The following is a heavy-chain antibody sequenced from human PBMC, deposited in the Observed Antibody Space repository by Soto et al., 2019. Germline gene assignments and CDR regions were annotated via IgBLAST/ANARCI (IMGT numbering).Heavy chain of an antibody. CDR3: ARDDDYGHYIFGY. D-gene: IGHD4-17*01. V-gene: IGHV3-21*01. Sequence: EVQLVESGGGLVKPGGSLRLSCAASGFTFSSYSMNWVRQAPGKGLEWVSSISSSSSYIYYTDSVKGRFTISRDNAKNSLYLQINSLRAEDTAVYYCARDDDYGHYIFGYWGQGTLVTVSS. J-gene: IGHJ4*02. CDR1: GFTFSSYS. CDR2: ISSSSSYI.